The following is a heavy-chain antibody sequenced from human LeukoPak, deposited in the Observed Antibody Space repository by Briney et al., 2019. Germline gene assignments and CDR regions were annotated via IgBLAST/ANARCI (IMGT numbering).Heavy chain of an antibody. CDR2: ISYSGST. J-gene: IGHJ5*01. D-gene: IGHD2-15*01. CDR1: GGSISSSPHY. V-gene: IGHV4-39*07. CDR3: ARDGVVVAVHFDS. Sequence: SETLSLTCTVSGGSISSSPHYWDWIRQPPGKGLEWIGGISYSGSTYYNPSLKGRVTISVDTSKNQFSLMLNSVTDADTAVYYCARDGVVVAVHFDSWGQGTLVTVSS.